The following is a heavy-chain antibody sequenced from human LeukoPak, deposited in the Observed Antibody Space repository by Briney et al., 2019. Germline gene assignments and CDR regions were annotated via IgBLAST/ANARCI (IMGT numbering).Heavy chain of an antibody. CDR2: IYYSGST. CDR3: VRAVGPVGGYDSP. CDR1: GGSFSSYY. Sequence: SETLSLTCTVSGGSFSSYYWSWIRQPPGKGLDWIGYIYYSGSTNYNPSRKSRGTISLDTSKNQFSLKLSSVTAADTAVYYCVRAVGPVGGYDSPWGQGTLVTVSS. J-gene: IGHJ5*02. D-gene: IGHD5-12*01. V-gene: IGHV4-59*01.